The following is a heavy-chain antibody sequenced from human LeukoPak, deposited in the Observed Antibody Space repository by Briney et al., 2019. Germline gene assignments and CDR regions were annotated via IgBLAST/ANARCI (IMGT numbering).Heavy chain of an antibody. V-gene: IGHV1-8*03. CDR2: MNPNSGNT. CDR1: GGTFSSYD. J-gene: IGHJ4*02. D-gene: IGHD1-1*01. Sequence: GASVKVSCKASGGTFSSYDINWVRQATGQGLEWMGWMNPNSGNTGYAQKFQGRVTITRNTSISTTYMELSSLRSEDTAVYYCARYSGGTDYWGQGTLVTVSS. CDR3: ARYSGGTDY.